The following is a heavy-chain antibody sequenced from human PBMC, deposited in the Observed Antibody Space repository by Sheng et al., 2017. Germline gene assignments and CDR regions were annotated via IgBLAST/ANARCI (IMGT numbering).Heavy chain of an antibody. CDR1: GFTFSDYW. V-gene: IGHV3-7*03. CDR2: IKKDGSEI. CDR3: AKRXVIPTDYYYYAMDV. J-gene: IGHJ6*02. Sequence: EVQVVESGGALVQPGGSLRLSCVASGFTFSDYWMSWVRQAPGKGLEWVANIKKDGSEIYYVDSVRGRFTISRDNAKNSLYLHMNSLRAEDTAVYYCAKRXVIPTDYYYYAMDVWGQGTTVTVSS. D-gene: IGHD3-16*02.